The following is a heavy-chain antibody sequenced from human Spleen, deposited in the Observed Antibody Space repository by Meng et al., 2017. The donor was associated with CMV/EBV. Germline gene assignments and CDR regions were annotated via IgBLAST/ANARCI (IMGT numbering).Heavy chain of an antibody. D-gene: IGHD3-10*01. CDR3: VRDVGTWWFDS. J-gene: IGHJ5*01. CDR2: IYYSGST. CDR1: GCCITSDGYY. V-gene: IGHV4-61*08. Sequence: CTGSGCCITSDGYYWSWVRQPPGKGLEWIGYIYYSGSTAYNPSLKSRVTISADASKSQFYLKVNSVTAADTAVYYCVRDVGTWWFDSWGQGTLVTVSS.